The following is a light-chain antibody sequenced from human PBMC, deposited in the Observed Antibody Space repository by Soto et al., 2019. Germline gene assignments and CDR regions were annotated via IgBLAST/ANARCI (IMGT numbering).Light chain of an antibody. CDR1: QSISSY. J-gene: IGKJ5*01. CDR2: AAS. CDR3: QQSYRNPIT. Sequence: IQMPHSPSSLSASVGDRVTITCRASQSISSYLNWYQQKPGKAPKLLIYAASSLQSGVPSRFSGSGSGTDFTLTISSLQPEDFATYYCQQSYRNPITFGQGTRLEI. V-gene: IGKV1-39*01.